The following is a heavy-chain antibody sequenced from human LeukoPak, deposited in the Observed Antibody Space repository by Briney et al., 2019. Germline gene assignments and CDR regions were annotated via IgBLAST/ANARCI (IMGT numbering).Heavy chain of an antibody. J-gene: IGHJ4*02. CDR2: MNPNSGNT. D-gene: IGHD5-12*01. CDR1: GYTFTSYD. CDR3: ASGDSGYDYAY. V-gene: IGHV1-8*03. Sequence: ASVKVSCKASGYTFTSYDINWVRQATGQGLEWMGWMNPNSGNTGYAQKFQGRVTITRNTSISTAYMELSSLKSEDTAVYYCASGDSGYDYAYWGQGTLVTVSS.